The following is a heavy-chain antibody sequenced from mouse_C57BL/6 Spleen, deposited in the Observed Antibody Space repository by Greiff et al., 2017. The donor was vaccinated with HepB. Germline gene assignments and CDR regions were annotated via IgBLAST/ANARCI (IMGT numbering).Heavy chain of an antibody. V-gene: IGHV1-69*01. CDR3: ARSGGNHLYAMDY. CDR2: IDPSDSYT. J-gene: IGHJ4*01. CDR1: GYTFTSYW. Sequence: QVQLQQPGAELVMPGASVKLSCKASGYTFTSYWMHWVKQRPGQGLEWIGEIDPSDSYTNYNQKFKGKSTLTVDKSSSTAYMQLSSLTSEDSAVYYCARSGGNHLYAMDYWGQGTSVTVSS. D-gene: IGHD2-1*01.